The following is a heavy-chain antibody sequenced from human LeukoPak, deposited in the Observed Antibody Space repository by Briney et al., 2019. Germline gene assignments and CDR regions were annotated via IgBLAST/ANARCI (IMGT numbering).Heavy chain of an antibody. V-gene: IGHV3-23*01. D-gene: IGHD3-22*01. J-gene: IGHJ4*02. CDR3: AKDAVYDDSSGYFDY. CDR2: ISGRGGST. CDR1: GFTFNIYA. Sequence: GGSLRLSXAASGFTFNIYAMSWVRQAPGKGLEWVSAISGRGGSTYYADSVKGRFIISRDNSKNTLFLQMNSLRAEDTAVYYCAKDAVYDDSSGYFDYWGQGTLVTVSS.